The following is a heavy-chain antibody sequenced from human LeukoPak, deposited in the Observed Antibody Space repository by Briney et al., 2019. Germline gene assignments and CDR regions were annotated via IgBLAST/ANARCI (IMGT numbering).Heavy chain of an antibody. CDR3: ARDHTVTTAGY. CDR2: ISSSSSYI. J-gene: IGHJ4*02. V-gene: IGHV3-21*01. CDR1: GFTFSSYS. D-gene: IGHD4-17*01. Sequence: GGSLRLSCAASGFTFSSYSMNWVRQAPGKGLEWVSSISSSSSYIYYADSVKGRFTISRDNAKNPLYLQMNSLGAEDTAVYYCARDHTVTTAGYWGQGTLVTVSS.